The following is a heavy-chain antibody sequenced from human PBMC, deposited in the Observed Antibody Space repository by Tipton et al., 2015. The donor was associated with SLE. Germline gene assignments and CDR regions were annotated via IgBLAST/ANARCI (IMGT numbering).Heavy chain of an antibody. CDR3: ARELRAGYFDY. D-gene: IGHD3-10*01. CDR1: GGSFSGYY. Sequence: LRLSCAVYGGSFSGYYWSWIRQPPGKGLEWIGEINHSGSTNYNPSLKSRVTISEDTSKNQFSLKLSSVTAADTAVYYCARELRAGYFDYWGQGTLVTVSS. CDR2: INHSGST. V-gene: IGHV4-34*01. J-gene: IGHJ4*02.